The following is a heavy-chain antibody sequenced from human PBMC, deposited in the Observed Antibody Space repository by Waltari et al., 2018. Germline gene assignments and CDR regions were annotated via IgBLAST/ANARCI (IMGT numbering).Heavy chain of an antibody. J-gene: IGHJ4*02. CDR1: AFLFRNYE. CDR3: ARERNTFIPFDY. CDR2: ISSRGTTI. Sequence: EVQLVQSGGGLVPPGGSLRLSCAASAFLFRNYEMHWIRQAPGKGLEWVSYISSRGTTIYYADSVKGRFTISRDNAKKSLYLQMKGLRAEDTAVYYCARERNTFIPFDYWGQGALVTVSS. V-gene: IGHV3-48*03. D-gene: IGHD2-21*01.